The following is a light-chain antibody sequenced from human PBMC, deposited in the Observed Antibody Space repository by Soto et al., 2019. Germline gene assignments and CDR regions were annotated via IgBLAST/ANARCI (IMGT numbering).Light chain of an antibody. V-gene: IGKV1-39*01. CDR2: AAS. Sequence: DIQMTQSPSSLSASVGDRVTITCRASQSISSYLNWYRQKPGKATELLIYAASSLQSGVTSRFRGSGSRTDFTLTISSLQPEDFATYYCQKSYSIPPTCGPGTKVDIK. J-gene: IGKJ3*01. CDR1: QSISSY. CDR3: QKSYSIPPT.